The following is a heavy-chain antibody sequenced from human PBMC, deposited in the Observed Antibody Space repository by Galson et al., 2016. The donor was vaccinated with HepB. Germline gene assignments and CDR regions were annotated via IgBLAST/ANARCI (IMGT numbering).Heavy chain of an antibody. V-gene: IGHV1-8*01. D-gene: IGHD2-15*01. Sequence: KVSCKASGYTFISYDINWVRQAAGPGLEWMGWMNPNSANTDYAQKFQGRVTMTRNTSISTAYMELSSLRSEDTAVYYCPREGSYCSAGRCSSDYYGMDVWGQGTTVTVSS. J-gene: IGHJ6*02. CDR1: GYTFISYD. CDR2: MNPNSANT. CDR3: PREGSYCSAGRCSSDYYGMDV.